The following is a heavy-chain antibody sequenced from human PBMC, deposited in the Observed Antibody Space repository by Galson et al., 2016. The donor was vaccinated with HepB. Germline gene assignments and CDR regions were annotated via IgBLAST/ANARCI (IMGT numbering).Heavy chain of an antibody. J-gene: IGHJ4*02. CDR2: MYYSGDT. D-gene: IGHD5-18*01. CDR1: GGSIRNSNSS. CDR3: ATESTSMSFDH. Sequence: SETLSLTCTVSGGSIRNSNSSWGWIRQSPGKGLEWLGTMYYSGDTYYKPSLKSRVAISLDTSRNPFSLKLTSVTAADTAVYICATESTSMSFDHWGPGAVVSVSS. V-gene: IGHV4-39*07.